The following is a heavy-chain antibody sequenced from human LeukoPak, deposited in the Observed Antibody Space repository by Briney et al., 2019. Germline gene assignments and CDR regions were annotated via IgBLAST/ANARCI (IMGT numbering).Heavy chain of an antibody. D-gene: IGHD3-10*01. J-gene: IGHJ5*02. CDR2: INHSGST. CDR3: AILGEYCARNWFDP. CDR1: GGSFSGYY. V-gene: IGHV4-34*01. Sequence: SETLSLTCAVYGGSFSGYYWSWIRQPPGKGLEWIGEINHSGSTNYNPSLKSRVTISVDTSKNQFSLKLSSVTAADTAVYYCAILGEYCARNWFDPWGQGTLVTVSS.